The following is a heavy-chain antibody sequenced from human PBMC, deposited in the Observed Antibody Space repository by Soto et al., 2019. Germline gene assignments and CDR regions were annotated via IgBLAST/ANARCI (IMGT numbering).Heavy chain of an antibody. J-gene: IGHJ3*01. V-gene: IGHV4-59*01. CDR2: IYYSGST. CDR1: GGSISSYY. Sequence: SETLSLTCTVSGGSISSYYWSWIRQPPGKGLEWIGYIYYSGSTNYNPSLKSRVTISVDTSKNQFSLKLSSVAAADTAVYYCARVWGGAFDFWGQGTMVTVSS. D-gene: IGHD3-10*01. CDR3: ARVWGGAFDF.